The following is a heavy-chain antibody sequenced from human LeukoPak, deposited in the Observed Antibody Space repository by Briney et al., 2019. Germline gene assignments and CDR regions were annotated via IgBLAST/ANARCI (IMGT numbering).Heavy chain of an antibody. Sequence: GGSLRLSCAASGFTFSSYGMHWVRQAPGHGLEGVAVISYDGSNKYYADSVKGRFTISRDNSKNTLYLQMNSLRAEDTAVYYCAKPRLFGSGAPPRYWGQGTLVTVSS. CDR2: ISYDGSNK. V-gene: IGHV3-30*18. J-gene: IGHJ4*02. CDR3: AKPRLFGSGAPPRY. D-gene: IGHD6-19*01. CDR1: GFTFSSYG.